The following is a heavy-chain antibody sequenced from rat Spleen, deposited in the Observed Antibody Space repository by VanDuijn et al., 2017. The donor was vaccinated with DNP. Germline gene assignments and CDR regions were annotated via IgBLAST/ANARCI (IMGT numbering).Heavy chain of an antibody. CDR1: GYSITSNHK. CDR2: INNAGST. D-gene: IGHD4-3*01. CDR3: YNSGYAMDA. Sequence: EVQLQESGPGLVKPSQSLSLTCSVTGYSITSNHKWSWIRKFPGNELEWMGYINNAGSTNYNPSLKSRFSITRDTSKNQFFLQLNSVTTEDTATDYCYNSGYAMDAWGQGTSVTVSS. V-gene: IGHV3-3*01. J-gene: IGHJ4*01.